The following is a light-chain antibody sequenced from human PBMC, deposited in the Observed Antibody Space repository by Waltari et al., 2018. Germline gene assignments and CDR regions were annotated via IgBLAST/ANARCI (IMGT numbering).Light chain of an antibody. CDR3: CSYAGSTSWL. J-gene: IGLJ3*02. V-gene: IGLV2-11*01. CDR2: DVN. CDR1: NSDVGGYNH. Sequence: QSALTQPRSVPGSPGQSVAIPCTGTNSDVGGYNHVSWYQHHPGKAPKLMIYDVNKRPSGVPDRFSGSKSGNTASLTISGLQAEDEAEYYCCSYAGSTSWLFGGGTKLTVL.